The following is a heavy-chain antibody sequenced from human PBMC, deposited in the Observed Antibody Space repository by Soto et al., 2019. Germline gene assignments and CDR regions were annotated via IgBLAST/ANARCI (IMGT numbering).Heavy chain of an antibody. CDR3: ARDYSRIAATSRPGMDV. D-gene: IGHD6-13*01. J-gene: IGHJ6*02. CDR2: IYYSGST. CDR1: GGSISSGGYY. V-gene: IGHV4-31*03. Sequence: SETLCLTCTVSGGSISSGGYYWSWIRQHPGKGLEWIGYIYYSGSTYYNPSLKSRVTISVDTSKNQFSLKLSSVTAADTAVYYCARDYSRIAATSRPGMDVWGQGTTVTVSS.